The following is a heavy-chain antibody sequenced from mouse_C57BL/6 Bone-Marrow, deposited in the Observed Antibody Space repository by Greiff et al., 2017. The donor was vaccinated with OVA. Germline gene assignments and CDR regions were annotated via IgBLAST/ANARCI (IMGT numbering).Heavy chain of an antibody. D-gene: IGHD2-2*01. J-gene: IGHJ1*03. Sequence: QVQLKQPGTELVKPGASVKLSCKASGYTFTSYWMHWVKQRPGQGLEWIGNINPSNGGTNYNEKFKSKATLTVDKSSSTAYMQLSSLTSEDSAVYYCARWGGYYWYFDVWGTGTTVTVSS. V-gene: IGHV1-53*01. CDR1: GYTFTSYW. CDR2: INPSNGGT. CDR3: ARWGGYYWYFDV.